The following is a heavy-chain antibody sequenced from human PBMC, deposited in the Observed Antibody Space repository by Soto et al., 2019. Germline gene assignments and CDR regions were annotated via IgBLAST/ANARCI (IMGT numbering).Heavy chain of an antibody. CDR1: GYTFTSYG. Sequence: QVQLVQSGAEVKKPGASVKVSCKASGYTFTSYGISWVRQAPGQGLEWMGWISAYNGNTNYAQKHQGRVTMTTDTXXXXXXXXXXXXXXXXXXXXXXXXXXXXXXMDVWGQGTTVTVSS. CDR3: XXXXXXXXMDV. V-gene: IGHV1-18*01. CDR2: ISAYNGNT. J-gene: IGHJ6*02.